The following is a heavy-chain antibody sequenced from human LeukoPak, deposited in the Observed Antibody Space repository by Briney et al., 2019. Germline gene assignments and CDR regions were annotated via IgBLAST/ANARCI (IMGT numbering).Heavy chain of an antibody. J-gene: IGHJ4*02. D-gene: IGHD1-1*01. CDR3: ARGNGDYVGY. CDR2: IYHSGST. CDR1: GGSISSYY. Sequence: PSETLSLTCTVSGGSISSYYWSWIRQPLGKGLEWIGYIYHSGSTNSSPSLKSRVTISVDTSKNQFSLRLSSVTAADTAVYYCARGNGDYVGYWGQGARVTVSS. V-gene: IGHV4-59*01.